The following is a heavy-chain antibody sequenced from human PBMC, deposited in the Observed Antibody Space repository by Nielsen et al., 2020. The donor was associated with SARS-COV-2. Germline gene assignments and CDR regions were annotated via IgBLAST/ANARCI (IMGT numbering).Heavy chain of an antibody. V-gene: IGHV5-51*01. CDR1: GYSFTSYW. J-gene: IGHJ6*02. Sequence: GESLKISCKGSGYSFTSYWIGWVRQMPGKGLEWMGIIYPGDSDTSYSPSFQGQVTLSANKSISTAYLQWSSLKASDTAMYYCARSRLWLEWSYGMDVWGQGTTVTVSS. CDR2: IYPGDSDT. CDR3: ARSRLWLEWSYGMDV. D-gene: IGHD3-3*01.